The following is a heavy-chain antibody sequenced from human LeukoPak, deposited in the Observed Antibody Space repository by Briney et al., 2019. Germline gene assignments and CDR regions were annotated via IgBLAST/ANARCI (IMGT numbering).Heavy chain of an antibody. V-gene: IGHV1-18*04. D-gene: IGHD1-26*01. CDR3: ARDKGSYYRTDDAFDI. J-gene: IGHJ3*02. Sequence: GASVKVSCKASGYTFTGYYMHWVRQAPGQGLEWMGWISAYNGNTNYAQKLQGRVTMTTDTSTSTAYMELRSLRSDDTAVYYCARDKGSYYRTDDAFDIWGQGTMVTVSS. CDR2: ISAYNGNT. CDR1: GYTFTGYY.